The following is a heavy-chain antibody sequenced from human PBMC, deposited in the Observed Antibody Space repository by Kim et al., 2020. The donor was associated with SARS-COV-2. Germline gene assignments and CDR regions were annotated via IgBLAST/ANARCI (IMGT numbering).Heavy chain of an antibody. CDR3: ATVGLQAFRYYFDY. J-gene: IGHJ4*02. V-gene: IGHV4-34*01. D-gene: IGHD4-4*01. Sequence: SPSLKSRVTISVDTSKNRFSLKLSSVTAADTAVYYCATVGLQAFRYYFDYWGQGTLITVSS.